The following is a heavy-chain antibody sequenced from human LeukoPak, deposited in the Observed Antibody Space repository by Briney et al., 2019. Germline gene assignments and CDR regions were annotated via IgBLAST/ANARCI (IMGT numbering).Heavy chain of an antibody. D-gene: IGHD3-22*01. CDR1: GGTFTSCA. V-gene: IGHV1-69*05. CDR2: IIPIFGTA. J-gene: IGHJ4*02. Sequence: SVKVSCKASGGTFTSCANSWVRQAPGQGLEWMRGIIPIFGTANYAQKFQGRVTITTDESTSTAYMELSSLRSEDTAVYYCASVNYYDSSGYFFDYWGQGTLVTVSS. CDR3: ASVNYYDSSGYFFDY.